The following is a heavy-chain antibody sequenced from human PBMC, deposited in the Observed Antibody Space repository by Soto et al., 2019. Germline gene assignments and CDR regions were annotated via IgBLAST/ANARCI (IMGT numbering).Heavy chain of an antibody. CDR1: GFTFSSYA. V-gene: IGHV3-23*01. CDR3: AKDRGYCSSTSCLPGYY. CDR2: ISGSGGST. J-gene: IGHJ4*02. Sequence: EVQLLESGEGLVQPGGSLRLSCAASGFTFSSYAMSWVGQAPGKGLEWVSAISGSGGSTYYADSVKGRFTISRDNSKNTLYLQINSLRAEDTAVYYCAKDRGYCSSTSCLPGYYWGQGTLVTVSS. D-gene: IGHD2-2*01.